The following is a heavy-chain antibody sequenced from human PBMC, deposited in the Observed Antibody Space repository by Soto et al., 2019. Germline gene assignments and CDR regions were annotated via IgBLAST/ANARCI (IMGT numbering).Heavy chain of an antibody. CDR2: IYPGDSDS. CDR1: GYSFSTSW. Sequence: GESLKISCKVSGYSFSTSWMGWVRQLPGKGLEWVGIIYPGDSDSRYGPSFEGHVTFSVDKSISTAYLEWSSLKASDTAIYYCARLSRRVAQESNYFDPWGQGTLVTV. J-gene: IGHJ5*02. D-gene: IGHD2-8*01. V-gene: IGHV5-51*01. CDR3: ARLSRRVAQESNYFDP.